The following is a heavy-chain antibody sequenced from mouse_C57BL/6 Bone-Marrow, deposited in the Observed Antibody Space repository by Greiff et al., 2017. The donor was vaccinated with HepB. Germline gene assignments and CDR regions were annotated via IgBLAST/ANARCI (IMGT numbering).Heavy chain of an antibody. Sequence: DVKLVESGGGLVQPGESLKLSCESNEYEFPSHDMSWVRKTPEKRLELVAAINSDGGSTSYPDTMERRFIISRDNTKKTLYLQMSSLRSEDTALYYCARGWLLWYFDVWGTGTTVTVSS. CDR3: ARGWLLWYFDV. V-gene: IGHV5-2*01. D-gene: IGHD2-3*01. CDR1: EYEFPSHD. J-gene: IGHJ1*03. CDR2: INSDGGST.